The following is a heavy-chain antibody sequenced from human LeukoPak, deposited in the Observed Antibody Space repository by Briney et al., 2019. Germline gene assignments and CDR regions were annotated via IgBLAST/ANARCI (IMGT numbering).Heavy chain of an antibody. V-gene: IGHV1-46*01. J-gene: IGHJ6*02. CDR2: INPSGGST. Sequence: GASVKVSCKASGYTFTSYYMHWVRQAPGQGLEWMGIINPSGGSTSYAQKFQGRVTMTRDTSTSTVYMELSSLRSEDTAVYYCARDGVVPAAPAPLGPNYYYYGMDVWGQGTTVTVSS. CDR3: ARDGVVPAAPAPLGPNYYYYGMDV. D-gene: IGHD2-2*01. CDR1: GYTFTSYY.